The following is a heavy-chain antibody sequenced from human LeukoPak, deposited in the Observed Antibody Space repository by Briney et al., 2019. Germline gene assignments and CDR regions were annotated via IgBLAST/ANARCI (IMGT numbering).Heavy chain of an antibody. CDR2: ITSDGRTT. D-gene: IGHD3-16*01. Sequence: GGSLRLSCAASGFTFSSTWMHWFRQGAGKGLVWVSRITSDGRTTIYADSVKGRFTISRDNAKNTLYLQMNSLRAEDAAVYYCARWGIPIYYYYMDVWGKGTTVTVSS. J-gene: IGHJ6*03. CDR3: ARWGIPIYYYYMDV. V-gene: IGHV3-74*01. CDR1: GFTFSSTW.